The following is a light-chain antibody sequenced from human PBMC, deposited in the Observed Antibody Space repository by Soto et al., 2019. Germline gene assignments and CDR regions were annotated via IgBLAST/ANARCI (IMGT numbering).Light chain of an antibody. Sequence: QAVVTQEPSLTVSPGGTVTLTCASSTGAVTSGHYPHWFQQKPGQVPTTLIYXXXXXXXXXXAXXXGSLLGDKAALTLSDAQPDDXAEYYCLVIYVGVGEVFGPGTKVTVL. CDR1: TGAVTSGHY. CDR3: LVIYVGVGEV. V-gene: IGLV7-46*01. J-gene: IGLJ1*01. CDR2: XXX.